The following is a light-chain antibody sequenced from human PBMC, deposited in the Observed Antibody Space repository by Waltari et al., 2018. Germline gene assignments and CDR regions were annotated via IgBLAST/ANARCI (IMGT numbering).Light chain of an antibody. V-gene: IGLV1-44*01. CDR1: SPTIGSNT. J-gene: IGLJ2*01. Sequence: QSVLTQPPSASGTPGQRVTIPCSGSSPTIGSNTVNRYQQLPGTAPKLLIYSNNQRPSGVPDRFSGSKSGTSASLAISGLQSEDEADYYCAAWDDSLNGVVFGGGTKLTVL. CDR3: AAWDDSLNGVV. CDR2: SNN.